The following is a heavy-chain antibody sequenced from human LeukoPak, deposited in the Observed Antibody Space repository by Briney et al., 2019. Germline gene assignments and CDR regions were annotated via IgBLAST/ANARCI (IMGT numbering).Heavy chain of an antibody. CDR2: INHSGST. J-gene: IGHJ6*03. CDR3: ARQSTMVRGVIRYYMDV. V-gene: IGHV4-34*01. CDR1: GGSFSGYY. Sequence: SETLSLTCAVYGGSFSGYYWSWIRQPPGKGLEWIGEINHSGSTNYNPSLKSRVTISVDTSKNQFSLKLSSVTAADTAVYYCARQSTMVRGVIRYYMDVWGKGTTVTISS. D-gene: IGHD3-10*01.